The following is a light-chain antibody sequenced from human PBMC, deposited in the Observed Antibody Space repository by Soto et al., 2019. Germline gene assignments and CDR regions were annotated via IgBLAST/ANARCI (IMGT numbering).Light chain of an antibody. CDR2: DAS. V-gene: IGKV3-11*01. CDR1: QSVSSY. CDR3: QHGAT. Sequence: EIVFTQSPATLSLSPGERATLSCRASQSVSSYLAWYQQKPGQAPRLLIYDASNRATGIPARFSGSGSGTDFTLTISSLEPEDFAVYYCQHGATFGQGTRLEIK. J-gene: IGKJ5*01.